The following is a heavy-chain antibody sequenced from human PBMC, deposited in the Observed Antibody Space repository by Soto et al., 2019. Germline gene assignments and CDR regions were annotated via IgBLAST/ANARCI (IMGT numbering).Heavy chain of an antibody. J-gene: IGHJ4*02. D-gene: IGHD6-19*01. V-gene: IGHV3-23*01. CDR1: GFTFSSYA. Sequence: VQLLESGGGLVQPGGSLRLSCAASGFTFSSYAMSWVRQAPGKGLEWVSAIGGRGDSTYYADSVKGRFTISRANSRDTLYLQMNSLRAEDTAVYYCAKDLIYGYNSGRPFDYWGQGTLVTVSS. CDR2: IGGRGDST. CDR3: AKDLIYGYNSGRPFDY.